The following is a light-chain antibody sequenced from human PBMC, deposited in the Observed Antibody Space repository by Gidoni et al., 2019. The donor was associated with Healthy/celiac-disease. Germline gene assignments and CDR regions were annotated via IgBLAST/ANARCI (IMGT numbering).Light chain of an antibody. CDR2: KAS. CDR1: QRISSW. CDR3: QQYNSYPYT. Sequence: DIQMTQSPSTLSASVGDRVTITCRASQRISSWFAWYQQKPGKAPKLLIYKASSLESGVPSRFSGSGSGTEFTLTISSLQPDDFATYYCQQYNSYPYTFGQGTKLEIK. J-gene: IGKJ2*01. V-gene: IGKV1-5*03.